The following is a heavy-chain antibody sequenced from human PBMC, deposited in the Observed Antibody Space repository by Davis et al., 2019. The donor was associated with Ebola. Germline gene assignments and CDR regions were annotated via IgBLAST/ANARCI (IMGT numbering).Heavy chain of an antibody. J-gene: IGHJ4*02. V-gene: IGHV3-23*01. CDR3: AKDVRGYNRPMDK. CDR1: GFTFSSYS. D-gene: IGHD3-3*01. CDR2: ISGSADNT. Sequence: GESLKISCAASGFTFSSYSMNWVRQAPGKGLEWVSAISGSADNTYYADSVKGRFTISRDNSKNTMFLQMNSLRAEDTAVYYCAKDVRGYNRPMDKWGQGTLVTVSS.